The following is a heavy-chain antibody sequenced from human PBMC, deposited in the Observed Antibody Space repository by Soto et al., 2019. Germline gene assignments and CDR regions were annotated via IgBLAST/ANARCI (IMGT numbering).Heavy chain of an antibody. D-gene: IGHD2-8*01. V-gene: IGHV1-18*01. CDR3: ARTIVLMVYGAFDI. J-gene: IGHJ3*02. Sequence: ASVKVSCKASGYTFTSYGISWVRQAPGQGLEWMGWISAYNCNTNYAQKLQGRVTMTTDTFTSTAYMELRSLRSDDTAVYYCARTIVLMVYGAFDIWGQGTMVTVSS. CDR1: GYTFTSYG. CDR2: ISAYNCNT.